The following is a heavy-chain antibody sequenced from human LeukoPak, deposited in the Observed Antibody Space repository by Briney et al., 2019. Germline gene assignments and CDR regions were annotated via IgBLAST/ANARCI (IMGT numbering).Heavy chain of an antibody. J-gene: IGHJ4*02. D-gene: IGHD1-26*01. V-gene: IGHV1-2*02. Sequence: ASVKVSCKASGYTFTGYYMHWVRQTPGQGLEWMGWINPNSGGTNYAQKFQGRVTMTRDTSISTAYMELSRLRSDDTAVYYCARDTSGSYLFDYWGQGTLVTVSS. CDR2: INPNSGGT. CDR3: ARDTSGSYLFDY. CDR1: GYTFTGYY.